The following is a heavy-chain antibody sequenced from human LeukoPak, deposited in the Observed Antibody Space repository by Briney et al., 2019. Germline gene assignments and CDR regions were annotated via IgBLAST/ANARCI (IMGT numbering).Heavy chain of an antibody. V-gene: IGHV3-48*03. D-gene: IGHD3-10*02. CDR1: GFTFSSYE. J-gene: IGHJ6*04. CDR2: ISSSGSTI. Sequence: GSLRLSCAASGFTFSSYEMNWVRQAPGKGLEWVSYISSSGSTIYYADSVRGRFTIPRDNAKNSLYLQMNSLRAEDTAVYYCAELGITMIGGVWGKGTTVTISS. CDR3: AELGITMIGGV.